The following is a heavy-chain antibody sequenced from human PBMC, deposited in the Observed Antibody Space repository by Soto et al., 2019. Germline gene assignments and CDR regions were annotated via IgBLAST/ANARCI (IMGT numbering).Heavy chain of an antibody. Sequence: EVQVLDSGGGLVQPGGSLRLSCAASGFTFNNYAMSWVRQAPGKGLEWVSSISGSGDTTYYADSVKGRFGIFRDNYRNMVFLQLNSLRAEATALYFCAKNNLFGSGTKDYWGQGTLVTVSS. V-gene: IGHV3-23*01. D-gene: IGHD3-10*01. CDR3: AKNNLFGSGTKDY. CDR1: GFTFNNYA. J-gene: IGHJ4*02. CDR2: ISGSGDTT.